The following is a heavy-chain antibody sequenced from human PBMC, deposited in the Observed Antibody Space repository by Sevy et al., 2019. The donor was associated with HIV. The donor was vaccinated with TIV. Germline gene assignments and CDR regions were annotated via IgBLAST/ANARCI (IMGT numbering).Heavy chain of an antibody. CDR3: ARGGTHQNYDILTDYMTTWGY. D-gene: IGHD3-9*01. Sequence: GGSLRLSCAASGFTFSTYNVNWVRQAPGKGLEWVSYISSSSNTIYYADSVKGRFTISRDNAKNSLYLQMNSLRAEDTAVYYCARGGTHQNYDILTDYMTTWGYWGQGTLVTVSS. CDR2: ISSSSNTI. CDR1: GFTFSTYN. V-gene: IGHV3-48*01. J-gene: IGHJ4*02.